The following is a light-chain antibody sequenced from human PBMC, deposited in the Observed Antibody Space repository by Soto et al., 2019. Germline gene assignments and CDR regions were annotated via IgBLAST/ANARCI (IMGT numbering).Light chain of an antibody. Sequence: QSALTQPASVSGSPGQSITISCTGTSSDIGAYNYVSWYQQHPGKAPILMIYDVNIRPSGVSNRFSGSKSGNTASLTISGLQAEDEADYYCTSWTTSTTMIFGGGTKLTVL. CDR3: TSWTTSTTMI. CDR1: SSDIGAYNY. CDR2: DVN. J-gene: IGLJ2*01. V-gene: IGLV2-14*03.